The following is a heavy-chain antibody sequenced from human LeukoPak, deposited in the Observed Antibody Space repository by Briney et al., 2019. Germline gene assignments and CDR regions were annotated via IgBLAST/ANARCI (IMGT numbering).Heavy chain of an antibody. CDR3: ASSMVRGVIISLDY. CDR2: IYHSGST. V-gene: IGHV4-30-2*01. D-gene: IGHD3-10*01. J-gene: IGHJ4*02. CDR1: GGSLSVGGYS. Sequence: SSETLSLTRAVSGGSLSVGGYSWSWIRHPPGKGLEWMVYIYHSGSTYYNPSLKSRVTISVDRSKNQFSLKLSSVTAADTAVYYCASSMVRGVIISLDYWGQGTLVTVSS.